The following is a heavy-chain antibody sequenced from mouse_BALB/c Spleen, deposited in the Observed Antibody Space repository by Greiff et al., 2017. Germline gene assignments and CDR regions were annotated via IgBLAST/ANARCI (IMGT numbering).Heavy chain of an antibody. V-gene: IGHV1-85*01. Sequence: VQLVESGAELVKPGASVKLSCKASGYTFTSSGINWVRQRPEQGLEWIGRIFPGDGGTKYNEKFKGKATLTADKSSSTAYMQLSRLTSEDSAVYFCARTRGGYWYFDVWGEGTTVTVSS. CDR1: GYTFTSSG. CDR2: IFPGDGGT. CDR3: ARTRGGYWYFDV. J-gene: IGHJ1*01. D-gene: IGHD1-1*02.